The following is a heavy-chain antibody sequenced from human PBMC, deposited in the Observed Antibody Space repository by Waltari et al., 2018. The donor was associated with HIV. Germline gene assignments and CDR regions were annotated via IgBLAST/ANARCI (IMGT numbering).Heavy chain of an antibody. D-gene: IGHD3-10*01. CDR1: GYTFSNYD. J-gene: IGHJ4*02. CDR2: MNPNGGAT. V-gene: IGHV1-8*01. Sequence: QVQLVQSGAEVKKPGASVRVSCKASGYTFSNYDMNWVRQASGQGLEWMGWMNPNGGATGYAQKCQGRVSMTRSTSIRTAYMELSSLTSEDTAVYYCARTDRGVNGQEFDYWGQGTLVTVSS. CDR3: ARTDRGVNGQEFDY.